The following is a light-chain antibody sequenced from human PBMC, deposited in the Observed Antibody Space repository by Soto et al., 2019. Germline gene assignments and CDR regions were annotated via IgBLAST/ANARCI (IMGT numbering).Light chain of an antibody. CDR3: STWDDSLNGWV. CDR2: SND. J-gene: IGLJ3*02. V-gene: IGLV1-44*01. CDR1: SSNMGSIT. Sequence: QSVLTQAPSASGTPGQRVTISCSRGSSNMGSITVNWYQVLPGTAPKLLIYSNDQRPSGVPDRFSGSKSGTSASLAISGLQSDDEAVYFCSTWDDSLNGWVFGGGTKLTVL.